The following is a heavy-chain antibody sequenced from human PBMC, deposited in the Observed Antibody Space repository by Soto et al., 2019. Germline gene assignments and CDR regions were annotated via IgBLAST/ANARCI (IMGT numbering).Heavy chain of an antibody. CDR1: GFTVSSKY. CDR3: ARDPSRYGDYRLDY. J-gene: IGHJ4*02. CDR2: INRGGSI. V-gene: IGHV3-66*01. Sequence: GGSLRLSCAVSGFTVSSKYMSWVRQAPGKGLEWVSLINRGGSISYADSVKGRFTISRDNAKNSLYLQMNSLRAEDTAVYYCARDPSRYGDYRLDYWGQGTLVTVSS. D-gene: IGHD4-17*01.